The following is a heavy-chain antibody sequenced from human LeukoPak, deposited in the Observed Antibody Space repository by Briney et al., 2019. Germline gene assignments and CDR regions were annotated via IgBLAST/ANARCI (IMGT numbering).Heavy chain of an antibody. CDR3: ARLRGYSYAADP. Sequence: PSETLSLTCTVSGDSMSSSSVYYWGWIRQAPGKGLEWIGSIYDTGNTHYSPTLQSRVSIYLEKSQNQFSLKLTSVTAADTAVYYCARLRGYSYAADPWGRGTLVTVSS. CDR1: GDSMSSSSVYY. V-gene: IGHV4-39*01. CDR2: IYDTGNT. D-gene: IGHD5-18*01. J-gene: IGHJ5*02.